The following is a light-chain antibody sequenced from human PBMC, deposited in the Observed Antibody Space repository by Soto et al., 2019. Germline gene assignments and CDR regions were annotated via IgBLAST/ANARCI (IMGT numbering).Light chain of an antibody. J-gene: IGKJ4*01. Sequence: DIQMTQSPSSLSASVGDRVTITCRASQGISNYLAWYQQKPGKVPKLLIYGASTLQSGVPSRFSGSGSGTDFTLTISGLQPEDVANYYCPKYNSAPPLFGGGTRVEIK. V-gene: IGKV1-27*01. CDR2: GAS. CDR3: PKYNSAPPL. CDR1: QGISNY.